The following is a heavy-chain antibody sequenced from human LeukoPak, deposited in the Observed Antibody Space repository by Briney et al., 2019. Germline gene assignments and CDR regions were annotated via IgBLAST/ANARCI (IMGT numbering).Heavy chain of an antibody. J-gene: IGHJ4*02. CDR2: ISYDGSNK. CDR3: ARDSDYYDSSGYYYFDY. V-gene: IGHV3-30-3*01. CDR1: GFTFSSYA. Sequence: GGSLRLSCAASGFTFSSYAMHWVRQAPGKGLEWVAVISYDGSNKYYADSVKGRFTISRDNSKNTLYLQMNSLRAEDTAVYYCARDSDYYDSSGYYYFDYWGQGTLVTVSS. D-gene: IGHD3-22*01.